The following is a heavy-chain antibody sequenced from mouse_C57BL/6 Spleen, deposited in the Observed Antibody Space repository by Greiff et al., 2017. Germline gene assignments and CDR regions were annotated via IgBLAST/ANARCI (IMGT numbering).Heavy chain of an antibody. CDR3: TRGYDY. D-gene: IGHD1-2*01. V-gene: IGHV1-15*01. J-gene: IGHJ2*01. CDR1: GYTFTDYE. Sequence: LVESGAELVRPGASVTLSCKASGYTFTDYEMPWVKQTPVHGLEWIGAIDPETGGTAYNQKFKGKAILTADKPSSTAYVELRSLTSEDSAVYYCTRGYDYWGQGTTLTVAS. CDR2: IDPETGGT.